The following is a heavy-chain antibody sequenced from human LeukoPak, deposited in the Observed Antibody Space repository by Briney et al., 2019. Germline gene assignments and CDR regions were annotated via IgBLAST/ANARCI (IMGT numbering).Heavy chain of an antibody. V-gene: IGHV4-59*01. Sequence: SETLSLTCTVSGGSISNYYWSWIRQPPGKGLEWIGYIYYSGSTNYNPSLKSRVTISVDTSKNQFSLKLSSVTAADTAVYYCARDDPRYNWFDPWGQGTLVTVSS. CDR1: GGSISNYY. CDR3: ARDDPRYNWFDP. CDR2: IYYSGST. J-gene: IGHJ5*02.